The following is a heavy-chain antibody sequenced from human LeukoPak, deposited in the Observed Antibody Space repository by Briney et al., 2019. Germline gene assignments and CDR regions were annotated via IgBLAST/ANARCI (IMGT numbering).Heavy chain of an antibody. J-gene: IGHJ4*02. V-gene: IGHV3-49*04. CDR3: TRTTLYCSSTSCYGY. Sequence: GGSLRLSCTASGFTFGDYAMSWVRQAPGKGLEWVGFIRSKAYGGTTEYAASVKGRFTISRDDSKSIAYLQMNSLKTEDTAVYYCTRTTLYCSSTSCYGYWGQGTLVTVSS. D-gene: IGHD2-2*01. CDR1: GFTFGDYA. CDR2: IRSKAYGGTT.